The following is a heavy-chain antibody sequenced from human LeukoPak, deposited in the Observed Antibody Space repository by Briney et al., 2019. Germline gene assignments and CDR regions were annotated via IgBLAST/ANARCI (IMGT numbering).Heavy chain of an antibody. CDR2: ISGYSGNT. D-gene: IGHD3-22*01. V-gene: IGHV1-18*01. CDR3: AKDGGRYYYDSSGYYYPTEYFQH. J-gene: IGHJ1*01. Sequence: GASVKVSCKASGYTFTHYGINWVRQAPGQGLEWMGWISGYSGNTNYAQKLQGRVTMTTETSTNTAYMDLRSLRADDTAVYYCAKDGGRYYYDSSGYYYPTEYFQHWGQGTLVTVSS. CDR1: GYTFTHYG.